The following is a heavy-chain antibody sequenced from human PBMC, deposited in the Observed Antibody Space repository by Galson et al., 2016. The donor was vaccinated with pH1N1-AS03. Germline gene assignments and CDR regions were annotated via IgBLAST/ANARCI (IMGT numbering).Heavy chain of an antibody. CDR3: AREDRNFDY. Sequence: SLRLSCAASGFAFSSYGMHWVRQAPGKGLEWVALITYDGTTKFYAGSLKGRFNISRDNSENTLYLQMNSPRAEDTAIYYCAREDRNFDYWGQGTLVTVSS. CDR1: GFAFSSYG. D-gene: IGHD1-14*01. CDR2: ITYDGTTK. V-gene: IGHV3-30*03. J-gene: IGHJ4*02.